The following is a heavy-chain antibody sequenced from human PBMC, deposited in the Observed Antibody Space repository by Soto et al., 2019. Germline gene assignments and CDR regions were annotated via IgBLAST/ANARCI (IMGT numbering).Heavy chain of an antibody. Sequence: KSLKSSCKGSGYSFTSYWIGWVLQMPGKGMEWMGLIYPGDSDTRYSPSFQGQVTISADKSISTAYLQWSSLKASDTAMYYCEIHHYSRGAQGDTDVGGQGSTVIV. J-gene: IGHJ6*01. V-gene: IGHV5-51*01. D-gene: IGHD6-19*01. CDR3: EIHHYSRGAQGDTDV. CDR2: IYPGDSDT. CDR1: GYSFTSYW.